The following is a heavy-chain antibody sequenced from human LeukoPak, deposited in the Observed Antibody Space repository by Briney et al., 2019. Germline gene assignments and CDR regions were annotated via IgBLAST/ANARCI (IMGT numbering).Heavy chain of an antibody. D-gene: IGHD5-18*01. J-gene: IGHJ4*02. CDR3: ARDGWDTAMVSLDY. CDR2: ISWDGGST. CDR1: GFTFSSYW. Sequence: PGGSLRLSCAASGFTFSSYWMHWVRQAPGKGLEWVSLISWDGGSTYYADSVKGRFTISRDNSKNSLYLQMNSLRAEDTAVYYCARDGWDTAMVSLDYWGQGTLVTVSS. V-gene: IGHV3-43D*03.